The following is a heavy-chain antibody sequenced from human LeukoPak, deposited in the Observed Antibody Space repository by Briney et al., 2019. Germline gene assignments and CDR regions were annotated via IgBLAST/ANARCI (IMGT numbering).Heavy chain of an antibody. CDR1: GFTFGDYA. J-gene: IGHJ6*03. V-gene: IGHV3-49*04. CDR3: TREGPTDEARSGYYYYYYMDV. D-gene: IGHD3-3*01. Sequence: GGSLRLSCTASGFTFGDYAMSWVRQAPGKGLEWVGFIRSKAYGGTTEYAASVKGRFTISRDDSKSIAYLQMNSLKTEDTAVYYCTREGPTDEARSGYYYYYYMDVWGKGTTVTVSS. CDR2: IRSKAYGGTT.